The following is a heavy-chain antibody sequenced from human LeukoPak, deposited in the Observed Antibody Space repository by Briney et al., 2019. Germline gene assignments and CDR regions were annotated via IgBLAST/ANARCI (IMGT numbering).Heavy chain of an antibody. J-gene: IGHJ4*02. D-gene: IGHD6-13*01. CDR1: GYTFTGYY. CDR3: ARENKQQLVNY. CDR2: INPNSGGI. Sequence: ASVKVSCKASGYTFTGYYMHWVRQAPGQGLEWMGWINPNSGGINYAQKFQGRVTMTRDTSISTAYMELSRLRSDDTAVYYCARENKQQLVNYWGQGTLVTVSS. V-gene: IGHV1-2*02.